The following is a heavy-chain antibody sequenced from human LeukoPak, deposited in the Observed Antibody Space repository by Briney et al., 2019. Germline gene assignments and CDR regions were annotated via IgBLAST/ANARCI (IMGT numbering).Heavy chain of an antibody. CDR3: AREPTTAGRYYYGMDV. V-gene: IGHV3-74*01. D-gene: IGHD6-13*01. CDR1: GFTFSSYW. J-gene: IGHJ6*02. CDR2: INSDGSST. Sequence: PGGSLRLSCAASGFTFSSYWMHWVRRAPGKGLVWVSRINSDGSSTSYADSVKGRFTISRDNAKNTLYLQMNSLRAEDTAVYYCAREPTTAGRYYYGMDVWGQGTTVTVSS.